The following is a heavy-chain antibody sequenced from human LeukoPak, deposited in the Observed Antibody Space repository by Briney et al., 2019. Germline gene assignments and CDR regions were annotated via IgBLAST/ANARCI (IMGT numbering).Heavy chain of an antibody. J-gene: IGHJ4*02. CDR1: GGTFSSYA. CDR2: IIPIFGTA. Sequence: ASVKVSCKASGGTFSSYAISWVRQAPGQGLEWMGGIIPIFGTANYAQKFQGRVTITADKSTSTASMELSRLRSDDTAVYYCSRGPHWDPHFDFWGQGTLVTVSS. D-gene: IGHD7-27*01. V-gene: IGHV1-69*06. CDR3: SRGPHWDPHFDF.